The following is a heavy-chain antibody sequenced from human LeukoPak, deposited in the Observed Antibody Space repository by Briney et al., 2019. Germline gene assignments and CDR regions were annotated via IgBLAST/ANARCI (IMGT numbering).Heavy chain of an antibody. V-gene: IGHV4-59*01. CDR2: VNHSGIT. Sequence: PSETLSLTCTVSGASISTYYWSWIRQPPGKGLEWIGYVNHSGITHYNPSLKSRVTISVDTSKNQFSLKLTSVTAADTAVYYCASGPYPAAGTDHQFDYWGQGTLVTVFS. D-gene: IGHD6-13*01. CDR1: GASISTYY. J-gene: IGHJ4*02. CDR3: ASGPYPAAGTDHQFDY.